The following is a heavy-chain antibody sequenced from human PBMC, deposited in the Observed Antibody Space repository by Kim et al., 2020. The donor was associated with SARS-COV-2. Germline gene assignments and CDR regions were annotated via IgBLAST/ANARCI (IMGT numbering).Heavy chain of an antibody. J-gene: IGHJ6*02. CDR2: VRTETYRATT. CDR3: ARDRSSSVVADV. V-gene: IGHV3-49*03. D-gene: IGHD2-15*01. CDR1: GFTFDDYA. Sequence: GGSLRLSCSASGFTFDDYALTWYRQAPGQRLEWVGFVRTETYRATTRYAASVEGRFTISSDDSNSIAYLQMDSLKIEDTAVYYCARDRSSSVVADVWGQG.